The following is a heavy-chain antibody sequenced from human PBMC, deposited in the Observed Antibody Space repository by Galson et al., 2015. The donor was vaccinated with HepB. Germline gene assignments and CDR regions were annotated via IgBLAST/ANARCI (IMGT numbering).Heavy chain of an antibody. V-gene: IGHV3-23*01. J-gene: IGHJ4*02. CDR2: ISGGGGSP. CDR3: AKTGGNGGYDYLDY. CDR1: GFTFSNYA. Sequence: SLRLSCAASGFTFSNYAMNWVRQAPGKGLEWVSLISGGGGSPFYGDSVKGRFTISRDNSKNTLYLQMNSLGADDTAIYYCAKTGGNGGYDYLDYWGQGTLVTVSS. D-gene: IGHD5-12*01.